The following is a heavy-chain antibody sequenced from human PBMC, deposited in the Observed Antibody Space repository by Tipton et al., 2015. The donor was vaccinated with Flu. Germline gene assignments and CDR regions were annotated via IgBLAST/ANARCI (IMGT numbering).Heavy chain of an antibody. CDR1: GGSFSGHY. CDR3: ARLSYYDVDLKNFYFDY. D-gene: IGHD3-10*02. Sequence: LVKPTQTLSLTCGVYGGSFSGHYWSWIRQPPGKGLEWIGYIYYSGSTNYNPSLKSRVTISLDTSKNQFSLNLSSVTAADTAVYYCARLSYYDVDLKNFYFDYWGQGALVTVSS. V-gene: IGHV4-59*11. J-gene: IGHJ4*02. CDR2: IYYSGST.